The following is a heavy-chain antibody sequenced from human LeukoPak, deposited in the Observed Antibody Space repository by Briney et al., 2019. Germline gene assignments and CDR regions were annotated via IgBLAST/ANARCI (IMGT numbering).Heavy chain of an antibody. D-gene: IGHD6-13*01. CDR2: INSDGSST. CDR3: VCIAAAGSHYYYYMDV. J-gene: IGHJ6*03. Sequence: GGSLRLSCAASGFTFSSYWMHWVRHAPGKGLVWVSRINSDGSSTSYADSVKGRFTISRDNAKNTLYLQMNSLRAEDTAVYYCVCIAAAGSHYYYYMDVWGKGTTVTVSS. CDR1: GFTFSSYW. V-gene: IGHV3-74*01.